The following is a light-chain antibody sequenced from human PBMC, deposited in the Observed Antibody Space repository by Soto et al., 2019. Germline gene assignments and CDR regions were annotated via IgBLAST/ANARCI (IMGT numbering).Light chain of an antibody. Sequence: QSALTQPASVSASPGQSLTISCTGTSTDVGGYNYVSWYQQHPGKAPKLIIYEFSNRPLGVSNRFSGSKSGTTASLTISGVQAEDEADYYCSSYTGSSTLWVFGGGTKVTVL. CDR1: STDVGGYNY. J-gene: IGLJ3*02. CDR2: EFS. V-gene: IGLV2-14*01. CDR3: SSYTGSSTLWV.